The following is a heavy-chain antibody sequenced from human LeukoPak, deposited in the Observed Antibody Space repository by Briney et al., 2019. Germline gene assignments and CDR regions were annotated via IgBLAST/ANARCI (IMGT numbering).Heavy chain of an antibody. CDR2: INHSGST. Sequence: SETLSLTCAVYGGSFSGYYWSWIRQPPGKGLEWIGEINHSGSTNYNPSLKSRVTISVDTSKNQFSLKLSSVTAAETAVYYCARLRYGHFDWLLNVGGVYYFDYWGQGTLVTVSS. CDR1: GGSFSGYY. CDR3: ARLRYGHFDWLLNVGGVYYFDY. V-gene: IGHV4-34*01. D-gene: IGHD3-9*01. J-gene: IGHJ4*02.